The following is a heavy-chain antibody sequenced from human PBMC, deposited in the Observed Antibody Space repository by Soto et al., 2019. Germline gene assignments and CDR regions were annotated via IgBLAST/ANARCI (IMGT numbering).Heavy chain of an antibody. CDR2: IYHRGTT. V-gene: IGHV4-59*01. CDR3: ARAIPRSSGFAY. CDR1: AGIISRYY. Sequence: PEKLRLTNSGSAGIISRYYWSWCRQPPGKGLEWIGYIYHRGTTNYSPSLKSRVTISADMSKNQFSLKLSSVTAADTAVYYCARAIPRSSGFAYWGQ. D-gene: IGHD2-15*01. J-gene: IGHJ4*02.